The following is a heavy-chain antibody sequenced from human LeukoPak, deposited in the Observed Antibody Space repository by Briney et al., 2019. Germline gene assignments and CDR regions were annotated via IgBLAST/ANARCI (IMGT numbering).Heavy chain of an antibody. V-gene: IGHV3-23*01. CDR2: ITTTSGST. CDR3: ASNYASGSYFPSPDY. CDR1: GSTFIDYA. Sequence: GASLRLSCAASGSTFIDYAMTWVRQAPGKGLEWVSSITTTSGSTYYADSVKGRFTTSRDNSRDTLYLQMSSLRAEDTAVYFSASNYASGSYFPSPDYWGQGTLVTVSS. J-gene: IGHJ4*02. D-gene: IGHD3-10*01.